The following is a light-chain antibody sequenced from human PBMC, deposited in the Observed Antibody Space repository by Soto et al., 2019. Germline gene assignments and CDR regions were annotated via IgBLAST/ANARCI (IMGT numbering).Light chain of an antibody. CDR2: EVS. CDR3: SSYTSNSTWV. V-gene: IGLV2-14*01. CDR1: SSDVGGYKY. Sequence: QSALTQPASVSGSPGQSITISCTGTSSDVGGYKYVSWYQQHPGKAPKFMIYEVSNRPSGVSNRFSGSKSGNTASLTISGLQAEDEADYYCSSYTSNSTWVFGGGTKLTVL. J-gene: IGLJ3*02.